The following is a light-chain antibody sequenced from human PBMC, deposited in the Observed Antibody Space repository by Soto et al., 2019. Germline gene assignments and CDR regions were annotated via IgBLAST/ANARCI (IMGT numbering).Light chain of an antibody. J-gene: IGKJ2*01. CDR1: QSVSSRY. CDR2: AAS. CDR3: QQYGSSPLYS. Sequence: EIVLTQSPGTLSLSPGERATLFCRASQSVSSRYLAWYRQRPGQSPRLLIYAASSRATGIPDRISGSGSGTDFSLTISRLEPEDSAVYYCQQYGSSPLYSFGQGTKLEIK. V-gene: IGKV3-20*01.